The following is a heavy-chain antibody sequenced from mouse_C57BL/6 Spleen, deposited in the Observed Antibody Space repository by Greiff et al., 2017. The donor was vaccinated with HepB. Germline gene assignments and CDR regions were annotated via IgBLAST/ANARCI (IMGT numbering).Heavy chain of an antibody. J-gene: IGHJ2*01. CDR2: IDPSDSDT. CDR1: GYTFTSYW. Sequence: VQLQQPGAELVRPGSSVKLSCKASGYTFTSYWMHWVKQRPIQGLEWIGNIDPSDSDTHYNQKFKDKATLTVDKSSSTAYMQLSSLTSEDSAVYYCARSGSGLWTYWGQGTTLTVAS. V-gene: IGHV1-52*01. CDR3: ARSGSGLWTY. D-gene: IGHD3-3*01.